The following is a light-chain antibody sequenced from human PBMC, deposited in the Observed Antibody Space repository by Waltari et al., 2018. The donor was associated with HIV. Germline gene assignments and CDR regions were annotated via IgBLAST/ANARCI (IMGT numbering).Light chain of an antibody. V-gene: IGKV1-33*01. CDR2: DAL. CDR3: QQYSHLPVT. Sequence: DIQMTQSPSSLSASVGDRVTITCRASQDIWRYLNWYQQKPGRVPKLLIYDALNLETGVPSRFSGSGSGTDFTFTISSLQPEDFATYFCQQYSHLPVTFGPGTKVDVK. CDR1: QDIWRY. J-gene: IGKJ3*01.